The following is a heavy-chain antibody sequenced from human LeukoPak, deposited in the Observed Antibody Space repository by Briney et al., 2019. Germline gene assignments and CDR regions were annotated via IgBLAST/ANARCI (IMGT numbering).Heavy chain of an antibody. Sequence: SETLSLTCTVPGGSISSSSYYWGWIRQPPGKGLELIGSLYYAGNTFLNPTLDSRVTITVDKSKNQFSLKLRSATAADTAVYYCARAARLRITLVRLIHAAFDMWGQGTMVTVSS. CDR3: ARAARLRITLVRLIHAAFDM. CDR1: GGSISSSSYY. D-gene: IGHD3-10*01. CDR2: LYYAGNT. V-gene: IGHV4-39*02. J-gene: IGHJ3*02.